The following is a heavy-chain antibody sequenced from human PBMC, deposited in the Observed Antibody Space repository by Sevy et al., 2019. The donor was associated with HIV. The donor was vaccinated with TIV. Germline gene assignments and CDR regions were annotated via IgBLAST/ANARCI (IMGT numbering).Heavy chain of an antibody. Sequence: GSLRLSCAVSGFTLTNEFFSWVRQAPGKGLEWVAVVYSGGATYYSDSVKGRFTISRDKSKSTLYLQTKSLRAEDTAVYYCARVGYCRGGTCFSGFYYAMDVWGQGTTVTVSS. J-gene: IGHJ6*02. CDR1: GFTLTNEF. V-gene: IGHV3-53*01. CDR3: ARVGYCRGGTCFSGFYYAMDV. D-gene: IGHD2-15*01. CDR2: VYSGGAT.